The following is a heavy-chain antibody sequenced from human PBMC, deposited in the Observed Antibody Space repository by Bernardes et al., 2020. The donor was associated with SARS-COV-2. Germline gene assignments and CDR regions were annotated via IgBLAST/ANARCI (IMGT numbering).Heavy chain of an antibody. D-gene: IGHD3-22*01. CDR3: AKDLRITMITYFDY. V-gene: IGHV3-23*01. J-gene: IGHJ4*02. CDR1: GFTFSSYA. Sequence: GGSLRLSCASSGFTFSSYAMSWVHQAPGKGLEWVSAISGSGGSTYYADSVKGRFTISRDNSKNTLYLQMNSLRAEDTAVYYCAKDLRITMITYFDYWGQGTLVTVSS. CDR2: ISGSGGST.